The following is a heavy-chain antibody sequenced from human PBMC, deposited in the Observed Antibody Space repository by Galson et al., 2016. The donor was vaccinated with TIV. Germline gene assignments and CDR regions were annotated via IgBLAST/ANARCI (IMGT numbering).Heavy chain of an antibody. CDR3: ARTTGAGVAARVLFDY. V-gene: IGHV4-39*07. Sequence: LESRVTISVDTSKNQFSLKLSSVTAADTAVYFCARTTGAGVAARVLFDYWGRGTLVTVSS. D-gene: IGHD6-6*01. J-gene: IGHJ4*02.